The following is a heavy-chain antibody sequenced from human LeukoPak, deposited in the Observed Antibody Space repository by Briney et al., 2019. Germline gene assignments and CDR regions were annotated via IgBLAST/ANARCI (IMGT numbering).Heavy chain of an antibody. D-gene: IGHD1-26*01. CDR2: INPNSGGT. J-gene: IGHJ4*02. CDR1: GYTFTGYY. CDR3: ARARSLGIHYYFDY. V-gene: IGHV1-2*02. Sequence: ASVKVSYKASGYTFTGYYMHWVRQAPGQGLEWMGWINPNSGGTNYAQKFQGRVTMTRDTSISTAYMELSRLRSDDTAVYYCARARSLGIHYYFDYWGQGTLVTVSS.